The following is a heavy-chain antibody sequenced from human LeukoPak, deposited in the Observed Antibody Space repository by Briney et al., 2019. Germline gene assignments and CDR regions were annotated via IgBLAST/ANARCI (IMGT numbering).Heavy chain of an antibody. Sequence: PSQTLSLTCTVSGDSISTGVYYWTWIRQHPGKGLEWIGYIYYSGSTDYNPSLRSRLNISIDTSKNQFSLKLTSVTAADTAVYYCAREGGFYRPLDYSGQGTLVTVSS. CDR3: AREGGFYRPLDY. CDR1: GDSISTGVYY. V-gene: IGHV4-31*03. D-gene: IGHD3-3*01. J-gene: IGHJ4*02. CDR2: IYYSGST.